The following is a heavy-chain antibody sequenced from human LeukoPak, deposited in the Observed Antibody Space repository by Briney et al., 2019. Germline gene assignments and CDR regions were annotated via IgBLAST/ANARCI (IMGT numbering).Heavy chain of an antibody. Sequence: GGSLRLSGAASGFTFSSYSMNWVRQAPGKGLEWLSSISSSSSYTYYADSLKGRFTISRDNAKNSLYLQMNSLRAEDTAVYYCAKDLTYCSSTSCYINWFDPWGQGTLVTVSS. V-gene: IGHV3-21*01. CDR1: GFTFSSYS. D-gene: IGHD2-2*02. CDR2: ISSSSSYT. J-gene: IGHJ5*02. CDR3: AKDLTYCSSTSCYINWFDP.